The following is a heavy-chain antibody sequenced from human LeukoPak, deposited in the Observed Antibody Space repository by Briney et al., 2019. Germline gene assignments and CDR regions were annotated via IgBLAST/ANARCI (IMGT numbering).Heavy chain of an antibody. CDR3: AREWIRETTGTQPYDS. Sequence: ASVKVSCKASGYTFTSYDINWVRQAPGQGLEWMGWINPNSGGTNYAQKFQGRVTMTRDTTVSTAYMDLSRLKSDDTALYYCAREWIRETTGTQPYDSWGQGTLVTVSS. CDR2: INPNSGGT. J-gene: IGHJ4*02. V-gene: IGHV1-2*02. D-gene: IGHD1-1*01. CDR1: GYTFTSYD.